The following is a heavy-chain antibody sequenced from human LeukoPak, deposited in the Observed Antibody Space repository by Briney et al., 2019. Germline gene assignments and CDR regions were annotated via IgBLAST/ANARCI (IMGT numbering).Heavy chain of an antibody. V-gene: IGHV3-23*01. Sequence: PGGSLRLSCVASGFSFSNYAMSWVRQAPGKGLEWVSAISGSGGDTYYADSVKGRFTISRDNSKNTLYLQMNSLRVEDTAVYYCAKRAVAGTGRAFDYWGQGALVTVSS. CDR2: ISGSGGDT. CDR3: AKRAVAGTGRAFDY. D-gene: IGHD6-19*01. J-gene: IGHJ4*02. CDR1: GFSFSNYA.